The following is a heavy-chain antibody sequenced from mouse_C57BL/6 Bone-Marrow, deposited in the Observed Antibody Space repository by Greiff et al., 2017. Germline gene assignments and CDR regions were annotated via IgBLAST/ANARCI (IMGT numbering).Heavy chain of an antibody. J-gene: IGHJ1*03. D-gene: IGHD1-1*02. CDR2: LDPEDGDT. V-gene: IGHV14-1*01. CDR3: TKLSYGDFDG. CDR1: GFNIKDYY. Sequence: EVQLQQSGAELVRPGASVKLSCTASGFNIKDYYMHWVKQRPEQGLEWIGRLDPEDGDTAYAPKFQGKATMTADTSSNTAYLQLINLTSEDTAVYYCTKLSYGDFDGWGTGTTVTVSS.